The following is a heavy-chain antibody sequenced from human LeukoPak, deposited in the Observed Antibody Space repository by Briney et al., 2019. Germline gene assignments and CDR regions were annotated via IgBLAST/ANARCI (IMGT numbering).Heavy chain of an antibody. J-gene: IGHJ3*02. V-gene: IGHV3-23*01. D-gene: IGHD4-17*01. Sequence: PGGSLGLSCAASGFTFGSYAMTWLRQAPGKGLEWVSSISDSGGRTFYADSVKGRFTISRDNSKDTLNLQMNSLRAEDTAVYFCAGRCIYPDYGRLDAFDIWGQGTMVTVSS. CDR1: GFTFGSYA. CDR2: ISDSGGRT. CDR3: AGRCIYPDYGRLDAFDI.